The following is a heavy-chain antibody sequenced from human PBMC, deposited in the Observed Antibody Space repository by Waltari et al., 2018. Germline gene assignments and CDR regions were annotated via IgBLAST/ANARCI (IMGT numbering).Heavy chain of an antibody. CDR1: GFTFTDHY. CDR3: ARDTATALDS. D-gene: IGHD1-1*01. Sequence: EVQLVESGGGLVQPGGSLRLSCVGSGFTFTDHYMDWVRQAPGKGREWVRRTKNRGNSHITDYAASVKGRFIGSRDDSKNSLYLQMNNLQTEDTAVYYCARDTATALDSWGQGTLVIVSS. CDR2: TKNRGNSHIT. V-gene: IGHV3-72*01. J-gene: IGHJ5*01.